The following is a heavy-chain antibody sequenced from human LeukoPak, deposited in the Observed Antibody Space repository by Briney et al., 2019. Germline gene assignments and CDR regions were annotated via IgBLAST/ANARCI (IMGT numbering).Heavy chain of an antibody. V-gene: IGHV4-38-2*01. CDR3: ARVWSSSWCYFDC. D-gene: IGHD6-13*01. Sequence: SETLSLTCAVSGYSISSGYYWGWIRQPPGKGLEWIGSIYHSGSTYYNPSLKSRVTISVDTSKNQFSLKLSSVTAADTAVCYCARVWSSSWCYFDCWGQGTLVTVSS. CDR1: GYSISSGYY. CDR2: IYHSGST. J-gene: IGHJ4*02.